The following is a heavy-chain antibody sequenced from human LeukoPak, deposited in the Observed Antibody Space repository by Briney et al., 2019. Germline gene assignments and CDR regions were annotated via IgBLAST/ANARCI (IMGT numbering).Heavy chain of an antibody. CDR1: GFTFSSYW. CDR3: ARDPTNYYYYYGIDV. J-gene: IGHJ6*02. Sequence: PGGSLRLSCAASGFTFSSYWMSWVRQAPGKGLEWVANIKQDGSEKYYVDSVKGRFTISRDNAKNSLYLQMNSLRAEDTAVYYCARDPTNYYYYYGIDVWGQGTTVTVSS. V-gene: IGHV3-7*01. CDR2: IKQDGSEK.